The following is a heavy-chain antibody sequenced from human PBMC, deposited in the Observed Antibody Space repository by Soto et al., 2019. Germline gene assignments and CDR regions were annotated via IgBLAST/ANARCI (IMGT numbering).Heavy chain of an antibody. J-gene: IGHJ2*01. CDR2: IYSTGTT. Sequence: SETLSLTCTVSGTSVRHFYWSWIRQSAGQGLEWIGRIYSTGTTNFNPSLTSRLTMSMDMSKNQVSLNLTSVTAADTAVYYCVRDRADFSSTYYHYFAVWGRGTLVTVSS. CDR3: VRDRADFSSTYYHYFAV. D-gene: IGHD6-13*01. V-gene: IGHV4-4*07. CDR1: GTSVRHFY.